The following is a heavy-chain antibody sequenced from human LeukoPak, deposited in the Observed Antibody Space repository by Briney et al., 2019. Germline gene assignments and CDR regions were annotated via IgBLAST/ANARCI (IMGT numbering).Heavy chain of an antibody. D-gene: IGHD1-26*01. CDR2: IYYSGST. Sequence: SQTLSLTCTVSGGSISSGGYYWSWIRQHPGKGLEWIGYIYYSGSTYYNPSLKSRVTISVDTSKNQFSLKLSSVTAADTAVYYCARVSVVGSFLDYWGRGTLVTVSS. V-gene: IGHV4-31*03. CDR3: ARVSVVGSFLDY. CDR1: GGSISSGGYY. J-gene: IGHJ4*02.